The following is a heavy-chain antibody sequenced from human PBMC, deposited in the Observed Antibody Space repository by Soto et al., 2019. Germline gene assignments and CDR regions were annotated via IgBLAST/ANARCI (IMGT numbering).Heavy chain of an antibody. J-gene: IGHJ6*02. CDR1: GFTFSSYA. V-gene: IGHV3-30*04. CDR3: ARSLDGGFDVRVRGGYDGMEV. Sequence: QVQLVESGGGVVQPGRSLRLSCAASGFTFSSYAMHWVRQAPGKGLEWVAVISYDGRNNYYADSLKGRFTISRDHSKNTRYLQMTSVRAEDTAVYYCARSLDGGFDVRVRGGYDGMEVWGQGTTVTVSS. CDR2: ISYDGRNN. D-gene: IGHD3-16*01.